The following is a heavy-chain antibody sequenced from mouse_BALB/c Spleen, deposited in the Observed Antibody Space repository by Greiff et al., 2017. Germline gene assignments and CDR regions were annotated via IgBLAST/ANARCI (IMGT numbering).Heavy chain of an antibody. D-gene: IGHD2-4*01. CDR3: ANYYDYDDYAMDY. CDR2: ISYDGSN. Sequence: DVKLQESGPGLVKPSQSLSLTCSVTGYSITSGYYWNWIRQFPGNKLEWMGYISYDGSNNYNPSLKNRISITRDTSKNQFFLKLNSVTTEDTATYYCANYYDYDDYAMDYWGQGTSVTVSS. V-gene: IGHV3-6*02. CDR1: GYSITSGYY. J-gene: IGHJ4*01.